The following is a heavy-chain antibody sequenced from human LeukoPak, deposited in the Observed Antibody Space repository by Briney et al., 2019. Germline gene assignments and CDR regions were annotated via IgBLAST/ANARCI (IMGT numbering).Heavy chain of an antibody. D-gene: IGHD3-16*01. V-gene: IGHV3-66*01. CDR2: IYSDGTI. CDR3: AREVGGGASGQ. Sequence: GGSLRLSCAASGFTFSTYLMRWVRQVPGKGLEWVSVIYSDGTISYADSVKGRSTISRDNSENTLYLQMNSLRVEDTAVYYCAREVGGGASGQWGQGTLVTVSS. J-gene: IGHJ4*02. CDR1: GFTFSTYL.